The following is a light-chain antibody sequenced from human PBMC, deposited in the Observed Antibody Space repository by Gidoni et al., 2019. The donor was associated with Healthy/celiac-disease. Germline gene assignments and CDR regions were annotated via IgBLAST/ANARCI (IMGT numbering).Light chain of an antibody. CDR1: STDVGGYNY. V-gene: IGLV2-8*01. CDR3: SSYAGSNNRYV. CDR2: EVS. Sequence: QSALSQPPSASGSPGQSVTIPCTGTSTDVGGYNYVSWYQQHPGKAPKLISYEVSKRPSGVPDRFSGSKSGNTASLTVSGLQAEDEADYYCSSYAGSNNRYVFGTGTKVTVL. J-gene: IGLJ1*01.